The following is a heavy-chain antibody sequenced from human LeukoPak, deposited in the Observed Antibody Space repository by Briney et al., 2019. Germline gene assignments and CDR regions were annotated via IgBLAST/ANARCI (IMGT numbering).Heavy chain of an antibody. Sequence: GGSLRLSCAVSGFTFSSYGMNWVRQAPGKGLEWVSSISSSSSYIYYADSVKGRFTISRDNAKNSLYLQMNSLRAEDTAVYYCARDRGSSTGLDYWGQGTLVTVSS. CDR1: GFTFSSYG. CDR2: ISSSSSYI. D-gene: IGHD6-13*01. CDR3: ARDRGSSTGLDY. V-gene: IGHV3-21*01. J-gene: IGHJ4*02.